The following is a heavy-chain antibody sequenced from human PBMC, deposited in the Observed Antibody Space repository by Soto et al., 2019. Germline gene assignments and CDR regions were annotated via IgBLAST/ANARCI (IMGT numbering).Heavy chain of an antibody. CDR2: IIPIFGTA. J-gene: IGHJ3*02. CDR1: GGTFSSYA. Sequence: ASVKVSCKASGGTFSSYAISWVRQAPGQGLEWMGGIIPIFGTANYAQKFQGRVTITADESTSTAYMELSSLRSEDTAVYYCARTFIDSSGYKHHDAFDIWGQGTMVTVSS. CDR3: ARTFIDSSGYKHHDAFDI. V-gene: IGHV1-69*13. D-gene: IGHD3-22*01.